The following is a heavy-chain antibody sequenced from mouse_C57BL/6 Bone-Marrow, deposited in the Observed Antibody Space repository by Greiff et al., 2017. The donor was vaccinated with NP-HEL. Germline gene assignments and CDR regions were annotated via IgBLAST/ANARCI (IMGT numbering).Heavy chain of an antibody. CDR2: IYPGNSDT. CDR1: GYTFTSYW. J-gene: IGHJ3*01. Sequence: EVQLQQSGTVLARPGASVKMSCKTSGYTFTSYWMHWLKQRPGQGLEWIGAIYPGNSDTSYNQKFKGKAKLTAVTSASTAYMELSSLTNEDSAVYYCTRSSLYYYGSSVFAYWGQGTLVTVSA. V-gene: IGHV1-5*01. D-gene: IGHD1-1*01. CDR3: TRSSLYYYGSSVFAY.